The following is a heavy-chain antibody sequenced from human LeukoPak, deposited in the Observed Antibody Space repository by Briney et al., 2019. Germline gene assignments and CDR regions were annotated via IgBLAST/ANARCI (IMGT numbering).Heavy chain of an antibody. J-gene: IGHJ3*02. CDR2: INHSGST. V-gene: IGHV4-34*01. CDR1: GGSFSGYY. D-gene: IGHD1-26*01. Sequence: SETLSLTCAVYGGSFSGYYWSWIRQPPGKGLEWIGEINHSGSTNYNPSLKSRVTISVDTSKNQFSLKLSSVTAADTAVYYCARPKTIVGATSAFDIWGQGTMVTVSS. CDR3: ARPKTIVGATSAFDI.